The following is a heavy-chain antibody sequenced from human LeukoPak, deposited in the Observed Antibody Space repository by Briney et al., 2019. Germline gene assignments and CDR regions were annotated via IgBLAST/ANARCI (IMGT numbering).Heavy chain of an antibody. D-gene: IGHD4-23*01. CDR3: ARVLGNSEDY. J-gene: IGHJ4*02. V-gene: IGHV5-10-1*01. Sequence: KTGESLRISCKGSAYSFTNYWISWVRQMPGKGLEWMGRIDPGDSQTNYSPSFQGHVTISADKSISTAYLQWSSLKASDTAMYYCARVLGNSEDYWGQGTLVTVSS. CDR1: AYSFTNYW. CDR2: IDPGDSQT.